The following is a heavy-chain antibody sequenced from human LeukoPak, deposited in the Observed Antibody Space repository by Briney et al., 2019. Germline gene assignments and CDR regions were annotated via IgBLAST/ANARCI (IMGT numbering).Heavy chain of an antibody. V-gene: IGHV3-74*01. Sequence: RPGGSLRLSCAASGFTFSTYYMHWVRRAPGKGLVWLSRINTDGRNTDYADSVKGRFTISRDNGKNTLYLQMNSLRAEDTAVYYCTRDAGTAGAERLDYWGQGTLVTVSS. CDR2: INTDGRNT. J-gene: IGHJ4*02. CDR1: GFTFSTYY. CDR3: TRDAGTAGAERLDY. D-gene: IGHD2-21*02.